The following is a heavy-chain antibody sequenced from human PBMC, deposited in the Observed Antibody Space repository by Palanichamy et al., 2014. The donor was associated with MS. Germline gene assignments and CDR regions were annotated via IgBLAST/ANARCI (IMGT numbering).Heavy chain of an antibody. Sequence: TYYADSVKGRFTISRDNSKNTLYLQMNSLRADDTALYYCAKDSHPYYDNSGYPDYWGQGALVTVSS. V-gene: IGHV3-23*01. J-gene: IGHJ4*02. CDR2: T. D-gene: IGHD3-22*01. CDR3: AKDSHPYYDNSGYPDY.